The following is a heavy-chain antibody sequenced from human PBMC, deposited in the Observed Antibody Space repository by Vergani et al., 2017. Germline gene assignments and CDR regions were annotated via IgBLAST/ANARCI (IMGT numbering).Heavy chain of an antibody. CDR3: ARHSTVEWLVKLGWIDP. CDR1: GASIRSSNYY. CDR2: IYYSGST. V-gene: IGHV4-39*01. Sequence: QLQLKESGPGLVKPSATLSLTCSVSGASIRSSNYYCGWIRQPPGKGREWIASIYYSGSTYYNPSLKSRVTISVDTSKNQFSLKMRSVTAADTAVYFCARHSTVEWLVKLGWIDPWGQGILVTVSS. D-gene: IGHD6-19*01. J-gene: IGHJ5*02.